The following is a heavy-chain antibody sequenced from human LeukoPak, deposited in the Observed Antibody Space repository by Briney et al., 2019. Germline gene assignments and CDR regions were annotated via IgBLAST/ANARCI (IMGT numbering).Heavy chain of an antibody. CDR1: GFTLNDYY. CDR3: ARTSXLERXLYFDX. CDR2: ISISSTYT. V-gene: IGHV3-11*06. D-gene: IGHD1-1*01. Sequence: PGGSLRLSCAASGFTLNDYYLTWIRQAPGKGLEWISYISISSTYTHYADSVKGRFTISRDNAKNSLYLQMNSLRAEDTAVYYCARTSXLERXLYFDXXGQGTLVTVSS. J-gene: IGHJ4*02.